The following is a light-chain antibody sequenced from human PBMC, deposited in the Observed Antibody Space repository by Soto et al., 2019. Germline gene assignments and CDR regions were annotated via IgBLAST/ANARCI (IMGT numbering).Light chain of an antibody. Sequence: QSALTQPASVSGSPGQSITISCTGTSSDVGAYNYVSWYQQHPSKAPKLMIFEVSDRPSGVSNCFSGSKSGNTASLTISGLQAEDEADYYCSSYTSSNTLVFGGGTKVTVL. CDR2: EVS. CDR1: SSDVGAYNY. J-gene: IGLJ2*01. CDR3: SSYTSSNTLV. V-gene: IGLV2-14*01.